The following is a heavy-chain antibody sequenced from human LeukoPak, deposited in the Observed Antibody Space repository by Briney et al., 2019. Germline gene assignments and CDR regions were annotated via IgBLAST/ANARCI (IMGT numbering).Heavy chain of an antibody. D-gene: IGHD4-17*01. CDR2: INHSGST. V-gene: IGHV4-34*01. Sequence: SETLSLTCAVYGGSFSGYYWSWIRQPPGKGLEWIGEINHSGSTNYNPSLKSRVTISVDTSKNQFSLKLSSVTAADTAVYYCASYGDYAHYYYYGMDVWGQGTTVTVSS. CDR3: ASYGDYAHYYYYGMDV. J-gene: IGHJ6*02. CDR1: GGSFSGYY.